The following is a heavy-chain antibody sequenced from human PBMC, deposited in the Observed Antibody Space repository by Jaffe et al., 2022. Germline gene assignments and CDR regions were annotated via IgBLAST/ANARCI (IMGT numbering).Heavy chain of an antibody. J-gene: IGHJ4*02. CDR3: AGYYWNDEGDFIDF. CDR1: GFSVNTKY. V-gene: IGHV3-66*02. D-gene: IGHD1-1*01. CDR2: IYSSGST. Sequence: EVHLVESGGALAQPGGSLRVSCAASGFSVNTKYMNWIRQAPGKGLEWVSVIYSSGSTYYADSAKGRFTISRDDSTNMVHLQMTRLRPEDTAVYYCAGYYWNDEGDFIDFWGRGTLVTVSS.